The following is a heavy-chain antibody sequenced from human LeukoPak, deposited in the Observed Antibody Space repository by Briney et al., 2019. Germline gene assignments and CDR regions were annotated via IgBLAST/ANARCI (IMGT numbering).Heavy chain of an antibody. D-gene: IGHD4-17*01. J-gene: IGHJ5*02. Sequence: GGSLRLSCAASGFIFSSYNMNWVRQAPGKGLEWVSFISSSSSYIYYADSVKGRFTISRDNAKNSLYLQMNSLRAEDTAVYYCAKQNYGDSNWFDPWGQGTLVTVSS. V-gene: IGHV3-21*01. CDR1: GFIFSSYN. CDR3: AKQNYGDSNWFDP. CDR2: ISSSSSYI.